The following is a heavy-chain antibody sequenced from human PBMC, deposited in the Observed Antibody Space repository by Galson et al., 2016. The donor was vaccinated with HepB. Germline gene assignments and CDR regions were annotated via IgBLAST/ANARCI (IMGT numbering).Heavy chain of an antibody. Sequence: PALVKPTQTLTLTCTFSGFSLSTSGVGVGWIRQPPGKALEWLALIYWDDDKRYSPSLRSRLTITRDTSKNQVVLTMTNMDPVDTATYYCAQFAYVWGNYRLFDYWGQGTLVTVSS. J-gene: IGHJ4*02. CDR2: IYWDDDK. D-gene: IGHD3-16*02. V-gene: IGHV2-5*02. CDR1: GFSLSTSGVG. CDR3: AQFAYVWGNYRLFDY.